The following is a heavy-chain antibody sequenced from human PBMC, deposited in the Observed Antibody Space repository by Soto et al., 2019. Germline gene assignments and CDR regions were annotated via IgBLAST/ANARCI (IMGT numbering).Heavy chain of an antibody. CDR1: GFTFSSYS. Sequence: GVLRLSCAASGFTFSSYSMNWVRQAPGKGLEWVSSISSSSSYIYYADSVKGRFTISRDNAKNSLYLQMNSPRAEDTAVYYCARDRAYYYDRSGYYSYYYYYGMDVWGQRSTVTVSS. CDR3: ARDRAYYYDRSGYYSYYYYYGMDV. D-gene: IGHD3-22*01. CDR2: ISSSSSYI. V-gene: IGHV3-21*01. J-gene: IGHJ6*02.